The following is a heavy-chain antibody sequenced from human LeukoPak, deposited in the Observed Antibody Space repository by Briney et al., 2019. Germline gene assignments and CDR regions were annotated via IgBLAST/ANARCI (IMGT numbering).Heavy chain of an antibody. CDR3: AKDSALASRYYDSGYGMDV. J-gene: IGHJ6*02. CDR2: ISSNDGST. CDR1: GFTFSSYA. D-gene: IGHD3-10*01. Sequence: GGSLRLSCAASGFTFSSYAMSWVRQAPGKGLEWVSAISSNDGSTYYADSVKGRFTISRDNSKNMLYLQMNSLRAEDTAIYSCAKDSALASRYYDSGYGMDVWGQGTTVTVSS. V-gene: IGHV3-23*01.